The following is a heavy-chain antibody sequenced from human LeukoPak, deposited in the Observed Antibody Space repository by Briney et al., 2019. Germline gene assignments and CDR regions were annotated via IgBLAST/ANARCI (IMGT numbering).Heavy chain of an antibody. CDR1: GGTFSSYA. CDR2: IIPIFDTA. D-gene: IGHD5-12*01. V-gene: IGHV1-69*01. J-gene: IGHJ4*02. Sequence: GASVKVSCKASGGTFSSYAISWVRQAPGQGLEWMGGIIPIFDTANYAQKFQGRVTITADESTSTAYMELSSLRSEDPAVYYCGRGGVYSGYEDDWGQGTLVTV. CDR3: GRGGVYSGYEDD.